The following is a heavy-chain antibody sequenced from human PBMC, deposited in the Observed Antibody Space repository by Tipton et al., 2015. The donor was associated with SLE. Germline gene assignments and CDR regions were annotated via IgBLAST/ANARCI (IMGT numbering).Heavy chain of an antibody. CDR3: ARDVYCSGGSCFDWYFDL. Sequence: TLSLTCTVSGGSISSSSCHWGWIRQPPGKGPEWIGNIYYVGSTYYNPSLQSRVTISVDTSNNQFSLKLSSVTAADTAVYYCARDVYCSGGSCFDWYFDLWGRGTLVTVSS. J-gene: IGHJ2*01. CDR2: IYYVGST. D-gene: IGHD2-15*01. CDR1: GGSISSSSCH. V-gene: IGHV4-39*07.